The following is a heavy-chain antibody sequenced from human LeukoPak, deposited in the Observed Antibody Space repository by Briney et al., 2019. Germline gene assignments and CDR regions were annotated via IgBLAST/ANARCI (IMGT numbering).Heavy chain of an antibody. CDR1: GFTFSIYG. J-gene: IGHJ5*02. D-gene: IGHD3-10*01. V-gene: IGHV3-30*02. CDR2: IRSDGSNN. CDR3: AKKRASGSVWFDP. Sequence: GGSLRLSCAASGFTFSIYGMHWVRQTPGKGLECLAFIRSDGSNNYYADSVKGRFTISRDNSHNTLYLQMNSLRPEDTALYYCAKKRASGSVWFDPWGQGTLVTVSS.